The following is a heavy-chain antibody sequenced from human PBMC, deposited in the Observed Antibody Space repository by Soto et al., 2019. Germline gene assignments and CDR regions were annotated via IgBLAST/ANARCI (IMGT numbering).Heavy chain of an antibody. D-gene: IGHD1-26*01. CDR3: ARGGGLGAYFYCYMDV. V-gene: IGHV3-74*01. CDR1: GFTFSSYW. J-gene: IGHJ6*03. Sequence: GGSLRLSCAASGFTFSSYWMHWVRQAPGKGLVWVSRINSDGSSTSYADSVKGRFTISRDNAKNTLYLQMNSLRAEDTAVYYCARGGGLGAYFYCYMDVWGKGTTVTVAS. CDR2: INSDGSST.